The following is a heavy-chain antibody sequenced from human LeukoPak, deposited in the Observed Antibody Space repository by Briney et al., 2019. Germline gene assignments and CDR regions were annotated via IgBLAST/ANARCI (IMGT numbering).Heavy chain of an antibody. V-gene: IGHV4-4*02. CDR2: IYHSGST. Sequence: PSETLSLTCAVSGGSISSSNWWSWVRQPPGKGLEWIGEIYHSGSTNYNPSLKSRVTISVDKSKNQFSLKLNSVTAADTAVYYCARGIYGSGSYFDWFDPWGQGTLVTVSS. D-gene: IGHD3-10*01. CDR1: GGSISSSNW. CDR3: ARGIYGSGSYFDWFDP. J-gene: IGHJ5*02.